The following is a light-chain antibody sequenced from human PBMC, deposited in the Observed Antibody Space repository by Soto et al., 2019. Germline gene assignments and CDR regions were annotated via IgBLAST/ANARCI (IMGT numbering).Light chain of an antibody. J-gene: IGKJ3*01. CDR3: QQYGSSIFT. CDR1: QSVSSSY. CDR2: GAS. Sequence: EIVLTQSPGTLSLSPGERATLSCRASQSVSSSYLAWYQQKPDQAPRLLIYGASGRATGIPDRFSGSGSGTDFTLTISRLEPEDFAVYYCQQYGSSIFTFGPGTKVDIK. V-gene: IGKV3-20*01.